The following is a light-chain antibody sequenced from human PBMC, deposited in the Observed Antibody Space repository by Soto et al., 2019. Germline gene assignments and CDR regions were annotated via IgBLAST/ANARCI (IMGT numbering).Light chain of an antibody. CDR2: WAS. CDR1: QTVLYYSNNKNF. V-gene: IGKV4-1*01. J-gene: IGKJ2*03. Sequence: DIVLTQSPDSLAVSLGERATINCKSSQTVLYYSNNKNFLAWYQQKSGQPPKMLIDWASTRESGVPDRFSGRGSGTNFTLTISSLQAEDVAVYYCQQYFNAPYSFGQGTKLEI. CDR3: QQYFNAPYS.